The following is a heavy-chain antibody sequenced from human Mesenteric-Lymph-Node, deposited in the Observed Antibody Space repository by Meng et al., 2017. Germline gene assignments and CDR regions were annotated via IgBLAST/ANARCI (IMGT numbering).Heavy chain of an antibody. D-gene: IGHD1-26*01. CDR2: INPNSGGT. J-gene: IGHJ5*02. Sequence: QVQRVQSGGEGKKPGASVKVSCKTSGYTFTDYYIHWVRQAPGQGLEWMGRINPNSGGTNYAQKFQGRVTMTRDTSISTAYMELSRLRSDDTAVYYCARDRGSYGWFDPWGQGTLVIVSS. V-gene: IGHV1-2*06. CDR3: ARDRGSYGWFDP. CDR1: GYTFTDYY.